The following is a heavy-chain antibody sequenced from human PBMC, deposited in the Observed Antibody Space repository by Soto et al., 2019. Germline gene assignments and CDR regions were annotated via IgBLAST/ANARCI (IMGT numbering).Heavy chain of an antibody. CDR2: ISSSGSTI. CDR3: AKGHIAAAGTSRYFDY. J-gene: IGHJ4*02. CDR1: GFTFSSYE. D-gene: IGHD6-13*01. V-gene: IGHV3-48*03. Sequence: GSLRLSCAASGFTFSSYEMNWVRQAPGKGLEWVSYISSSGSTIYYADSVKGRFTISRDNAKNSLYLQMNSLRAEDTAVYYCAKGHIAAAGTSRYFDYWGQGTLVTVSS.